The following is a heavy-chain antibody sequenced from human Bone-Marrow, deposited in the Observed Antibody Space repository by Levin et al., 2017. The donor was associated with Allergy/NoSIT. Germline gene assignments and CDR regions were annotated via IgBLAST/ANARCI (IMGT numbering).Heavy chain of an antibody. J-gene: IGHJ4*02. CDR2: IKQDGSET. CDR1: GFTFNFYW. V-gene: IGHV3-7*01. Sequence: SCAASGFTFNFYWMSWVRQAPGQGLQWVANIKQDGSETYYVDSVEGRFTISRDNAKNSLYLQMNSLRAEDTAVYYCARLNPRGFSGPINYADYWGQGSLVTVSS. D-gene: IGHD5-24*01. CDR3: ARLNPRGFSGPINYADY.